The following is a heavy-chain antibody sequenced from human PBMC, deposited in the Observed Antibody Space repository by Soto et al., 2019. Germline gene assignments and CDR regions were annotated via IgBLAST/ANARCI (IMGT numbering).Heavy chain of an antibody. D-gene: IGHD3-3*01. CDR1: GGSIGNYY. V-gene: IGHV4-59*01. Sequence: NPSETLSLTCTVSGGSIGNYYWSWIRQPPGKGLEWIGYIHYSGSTWYNPSLKSRVTISVDKSRNQFSLKLISVTAADTAVYFCAKNLYGYYVSPDIWGQGTMVTVSS. CDR3: AKNLYGYYVSPDI. CDR2: IHYSGST. J-gene: IGHJ3*02.